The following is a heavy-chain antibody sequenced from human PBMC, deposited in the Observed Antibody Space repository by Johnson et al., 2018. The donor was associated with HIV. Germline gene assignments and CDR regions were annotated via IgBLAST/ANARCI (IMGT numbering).Heavy chain of an antibody. CDR3: AASWYGVSRPNAFDI. CDR1: GFTFSSYG. J-gene: IGHJ3*02. CDR2: IWYDGGNK. V-gene: IGHV3-30*19. Sequence: QVQLVESGGGVVQPGRSLRLSCAASGFTFSSYGMHWVRQAPGKGLEWVAVIWYDGGNKYYADSVKGRFTISRDNSKNTLYLQMNSLRAEDSAVYYCAASWYGVSRPNAFDIWGQGTMVTVSS. D-gene: IGHD2-2*01.